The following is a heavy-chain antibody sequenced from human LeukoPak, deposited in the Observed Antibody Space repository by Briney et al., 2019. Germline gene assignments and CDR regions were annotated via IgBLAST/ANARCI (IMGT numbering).Heavy chain of an antibody. Sequence: SETLSLTCVLYGGSSSGYYWSWIRQPPGKGLEWIGEINHSGSTNYNPSLKSRVTISVDTSKNQFSLKLSSVTAADTAVYYCARLFGYYDSSGYLKMYYFDYWGQGTLVTVSS. CDR1: GGSSSGYY. D-gene: IGHD3-22*01. V-gene: IGHV4-34*01. CDR2: INHSGST. CDR3: ARLFGYYDSSGYLKMYYFDY. J-gene: IGHJ4*02.